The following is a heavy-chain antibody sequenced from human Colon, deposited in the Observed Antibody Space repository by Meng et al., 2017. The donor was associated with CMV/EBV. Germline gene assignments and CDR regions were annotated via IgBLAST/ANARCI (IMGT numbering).Heavy chain of an antibody. CDR1: GFPVSANY. J-gene: IGHJ3*02. Sequence: GESLKISCAVSGFPVSANYMAWFRQAPGKGLEWVSIIYIGGTTTLYADSVRGRFSISTDNSKNTPYLQMSSLRDEDTAVYYCAKTRYCGGGRCHGLFDIWGQGTMVTVSS. CDR3: AKTRYCGGGRCHGLFDI. D-gene: IGHD2-15*01. V-gene: IGHV3-53*01. CDR2: IYIGGTTT.